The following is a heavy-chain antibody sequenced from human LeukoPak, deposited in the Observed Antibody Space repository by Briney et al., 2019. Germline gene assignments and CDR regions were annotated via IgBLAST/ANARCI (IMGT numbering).Heavy chain of an antibody. CDR3: AGLVPSYDSNGYFDY. Sequence: GESLKISCEGSGYRCSDYWIGWVRQMPDKGLEWMGIIYIGDSDTRYSPSFQGQVTISADKSISTAYLQWSSLRASDTAMYYGAGLVPSYDSNGYFDYWGQGTLVTVSS. CDR1: GYRCSDYW. CDR2: IYIGDSDT. J-gene: IGHJ4*02. V-gene: IGHV5-51*01. D-gene: IGHD3-22*01.